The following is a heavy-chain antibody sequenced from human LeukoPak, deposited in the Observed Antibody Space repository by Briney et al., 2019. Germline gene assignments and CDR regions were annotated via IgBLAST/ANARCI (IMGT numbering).Heavy chain of an antibody. V-gene: IGHV1-18*01. CDR3: ARVYGSGSYYNGAKGYYYYMDV. CDR1: GYTFTSYG. Sequence: GASVKVSCKASGYTFTSYGISWVRQAPGQGLEWMGWISAYNGNTNYAQKLQGRVTMTTDTSTSTAYMELRSLRSDDTAVYYCARVYGSGSYYNGAKGYYYYMDVWGKGTTVTISS. D-gene: IGHD3-10*01. J-gene: IGHJ6*03. CDR2: ISAYNGNT.